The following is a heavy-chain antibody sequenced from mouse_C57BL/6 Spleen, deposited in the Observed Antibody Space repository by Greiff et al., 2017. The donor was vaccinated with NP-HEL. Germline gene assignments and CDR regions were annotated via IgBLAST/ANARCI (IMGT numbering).Heavy chain of an antibody. V-gene: IGHV14-4*01. CDR3: TTGYYGSSSFDY. D-gene: IGHD1-1*01. Sequence: EVQLQQSGAELVRPGASVKLSCTASGFNIKDDYMHWVKQRPEQGLEWIGWIDPENGDTEYASKFQGKATITADTSSNTAYLKLSSLTSEDTAVYYCTTGYYGSSSFDYWGQGTTLTVSS. CDR2: IDPENGDT. CDR1: GFNIKDDY. J-gene: IGHJ2*01.